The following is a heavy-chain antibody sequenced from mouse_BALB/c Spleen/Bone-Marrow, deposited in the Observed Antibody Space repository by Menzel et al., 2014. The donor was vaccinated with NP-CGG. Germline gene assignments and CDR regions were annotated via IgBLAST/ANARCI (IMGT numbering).Heavy chain of an antibody. J-gene: IGHJ2*01. D-gene: IGHD4-1*01. CDR2: ISSGSSTI. CDR3: TRGGNWDDFDF. Sequence: EVKLVESGGGLVQPGGSRKLSCAASGFTFSSFGMHWVRQAPEKGLEWVAYISSGSSTIFYADTVKGRFTVSRDNPKNHLFQQMTSVRAEDTAMYYCTRGGNWDDFDFLGQGTTLTVSS. CDR1: GFTFSSFG. V-gene: IGHV5-17*02.